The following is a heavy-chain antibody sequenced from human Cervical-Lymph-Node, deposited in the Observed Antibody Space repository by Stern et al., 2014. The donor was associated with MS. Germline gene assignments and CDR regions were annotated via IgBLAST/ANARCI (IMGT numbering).Heavy chain of an antibody. D-gene: IGHD2-2*01. CDR2: VYHTGSA. CDR1: GDSISNANW. V-gene: IGHV4-4*02. Sequence: QLQLQESGPGLVRPSGTLSLTCAVSGDSISNANWWSWVRQPPGKGLEWIGAVYHTGSANYDPSLQSRVTISVDKSKNQFSLRLTSMTAADTAVYYCARDQGFQLMNSWGQGTLVIVSS. CDR3: ARDQGFQLMNS. J-gene: IGHJ4*02.